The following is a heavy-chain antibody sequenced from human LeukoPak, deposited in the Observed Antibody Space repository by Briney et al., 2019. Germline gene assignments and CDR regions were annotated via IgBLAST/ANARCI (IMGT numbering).Heavy chain of an antibody. CDR2: ISYDGSNK. CDR3: AKPAYCGGDCYSSPFQH. J-gene: IGHJ1*01. D-gene: IGHD2-21*02. Sequence: GGSLRLSCAASGFTFSSYAMHWVRQAPGKGLEWVAVISYDGSNKYYADSVKGRFTISRDNSKNTLYLQMNSLRAEDTAVYYCAKPAYCGGDCYSSPFQHWGQGTLVTVSS. V-gene: IGHV3-30-3*02. CDR1: GFTFSSYA.